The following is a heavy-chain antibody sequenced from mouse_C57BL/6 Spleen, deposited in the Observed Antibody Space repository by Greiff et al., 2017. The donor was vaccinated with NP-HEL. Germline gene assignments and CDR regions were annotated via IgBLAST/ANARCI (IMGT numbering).Heavy chain of an antibody. CDR1: GYTFTSYW. CDR2: IDPSDSET. CDR3: ARRITTVESPYFDY. D-gene: IGHD1-1*01. Sequence: QVQLQQPGAELVRPGSSVKLSCKASGYTFTSYWMHWVKQRPIQGLEWIGNIDPSDSETHYNQKFKDKATLTVDKSSSTAYMQLSSLTSEDSAVYYGARRITTVESPYFDYWGQGTTLTVSS. J-gene: IGHJ2*01. V-gene: IGHV1-52*01.